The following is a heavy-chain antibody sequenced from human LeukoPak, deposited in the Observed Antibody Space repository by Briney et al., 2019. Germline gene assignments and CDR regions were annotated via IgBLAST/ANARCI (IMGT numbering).Heavy chain of an antibody. Sequence: GGSLEISCQGSGYLFTNYWIGWVRQLPGKGLEGMGIIYPGDSDTRYSPSFQGQVTISADKSISTAYLQWSSLKASDTAMYYCVRLVNFWSGFEDWGQGTLAIVSS. V-gene: IGHV5-51*01. J-gene: IGHJ4*02. CDR1: GYLFTNYW. D-gene: IGHD3-3*01. CDR3: VRLVNFWSGFED. CDR2: IYPGDSDT.